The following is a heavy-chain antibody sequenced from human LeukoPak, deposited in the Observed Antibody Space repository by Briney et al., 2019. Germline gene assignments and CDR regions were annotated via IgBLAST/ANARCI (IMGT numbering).Heavy chain of an antibody. CDR2: IKSKTDGGTT. Sequence: GGSLRLSCAASGLTFNNAWMSWVRQAPGKGLEWVGRIKSKTDGGTTDYAAPVKGRFTISRDDSKNTLYLQMNSLRTEDTAVYYCTTDSRGWFGELLGWGLGTLVTVSS. J-gene: IGHJ4*02. CDR1: GLTFNNAW. CDR3: TTDSRGWFGELLG. V-gene: IGHV3-15*01. D-gene: IGHD3-10*01.